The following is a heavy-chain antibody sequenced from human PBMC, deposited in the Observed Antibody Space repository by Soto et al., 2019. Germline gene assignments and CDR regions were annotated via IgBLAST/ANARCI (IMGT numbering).Heavy chain of an antibody. CDR3: ARPGVGAALLGMDD. D-gene: IGHD1-26*01. CDR1: GYTFTGYY. CDR2: INPNSGGT. Sequence: ASVKVSCKASGYTFTGYYMHWVRQAPGQGLEWMGWINPNSGGTNYAQKFQGRVTMTRDTSISTAYMELSRLRSDDTAVYSCARPGVGAALLGMDDCGQGTTVTVSS. J-gene: IGHJ6*02. V-gene: IGHV1-2*02.